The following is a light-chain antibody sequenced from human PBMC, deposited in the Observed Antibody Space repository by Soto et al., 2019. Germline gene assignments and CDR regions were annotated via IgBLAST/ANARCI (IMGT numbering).Light chain of an antibody. J-gene: IGKJ1*01. Sequence: ESVLTQSPGTLSLSPGERATLSCRASQSVSSTYLAWYQQKPGQAPRPLIYGASTRATGIPDRFSGSGSGTDFTLTISRLEPEDFAVYYCQQWGSSSWTFGQGTKVEIK. CDR1: QSVSSTY. CDR2: GAS. V-gene: IGKV3-20*01. CDR3: QQWGSSSWT.